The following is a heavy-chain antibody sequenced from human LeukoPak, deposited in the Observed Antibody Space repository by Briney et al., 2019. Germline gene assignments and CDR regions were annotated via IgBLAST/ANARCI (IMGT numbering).Heavy chain of an antibody. J-gene: IGHJ3*02. D-gene: IGHD4-17*01. CDR2: INHSGST. CDR1: GGSFSGYC. Sequence: SETLSLTCAVYGGSFSGYCWSWIRQPPGKGLEWIGEINHSGSTNYNPSLKSRVTISVDTSKNQFSLKLSSVTAADTAVYYCATDYGDYAFDIWGQGTMVTVSS. V-gene: IGHV4-34*01. CDR3: ATDYGDYAFDI.